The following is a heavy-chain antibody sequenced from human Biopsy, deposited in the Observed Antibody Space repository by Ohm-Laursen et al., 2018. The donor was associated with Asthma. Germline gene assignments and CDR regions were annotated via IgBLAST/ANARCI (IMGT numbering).Heavy chain of an antibody. Sequence: SLRLSCAASGFTFSSYGMHWVRQAPGKGLEWVAVIWYDGSNKYYADSVKGRFTISRDNSKNTLYLQMNSLRAEDTAVYYCAKESGSNHAFDIWGQGTMVTVSS. CDR3: AKESGSNHAFDI. J-gene: IGHJ3*02. CDR2: IWYDGSNK. V-gene: IGHV3-33*06. CDR1: GFTFSSYG. D-gene: IGHD3-10*01.